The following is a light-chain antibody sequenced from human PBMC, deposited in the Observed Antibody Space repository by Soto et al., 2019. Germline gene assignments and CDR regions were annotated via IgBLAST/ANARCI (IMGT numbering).Light chain of an antibody. J-gene: IGKJ5*01. CDR2: DAS. CDR3: QQRSNWPIT. Sequence: EVVWTESPATLSLAPGERATLSCRASQSVSSYLAWYQQKPGHAPRLLIYDASNRATGIPARFSGSGSGTDFTLTISSLEPEDFAVYYCQQRSNWPITFGQGTRLEIK. CDR1: QSVSSY. V-gene: IGKV3-11*01.